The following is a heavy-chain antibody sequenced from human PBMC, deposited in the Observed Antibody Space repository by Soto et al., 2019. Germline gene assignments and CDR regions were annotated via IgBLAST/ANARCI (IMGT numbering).Heavy chain of an antibody. Sequence: SPGKGLEWIADMFHSGSTNYSPSLESRVTLSVDKSKNQFSLKMNSVTAADTAVYFCVMSPGWYKMDSWGQGTLVTVSS. V-gene: IGHV4-4*01. J-gene: IGHJ4*02. D-gene: IGHD6-19*01. CDR2: MFHSGST. CDR3: VMSPGWYKMDS.